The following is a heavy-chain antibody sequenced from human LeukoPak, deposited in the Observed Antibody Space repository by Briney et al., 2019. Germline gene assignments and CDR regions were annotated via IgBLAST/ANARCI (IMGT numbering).Heavy chain of an antibody. CDR3: ARGFNRISWRTQNNWFDC. CDR1: GYTFPHHG. D-gene: IGHD6-13*01. J-gene: IGHJ5*01. CDR2: ISVYNGNI. V-gene: IGHV1-18*01. Sequence: GASVHVSCQPSGYTFPHHGISLLRQAPRQRLEWTGWISVYNGNINYAQKVQGRDTMTTDTSTSTGYMELRRLRSDDKAVYYCARGFNRISWRTQNNWFDCWGQGTMVSVSS.